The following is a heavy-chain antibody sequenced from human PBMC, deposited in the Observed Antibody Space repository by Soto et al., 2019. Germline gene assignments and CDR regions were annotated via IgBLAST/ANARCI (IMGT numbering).Heavy chain of an antibody. V-gene: IGHV4-34*01. CDR1: GGSFSTDY. CDR2: INPSGGT. Sequence: QVQLQQWGAGLLKPSETLSLTCAVYGGSFSTDYWSWIRQPPGKGLEWIGEINPSGGTNYNPSPKRRVTISVAPSQNQFSLTLSSVTAADTAVYYCARVLAARASRDFDYWGQGTLVTVSS. D-gene: IGHD6-6*01. J-gene: IGHJ4*02. CDR3: ARVLAARASRDFDY.